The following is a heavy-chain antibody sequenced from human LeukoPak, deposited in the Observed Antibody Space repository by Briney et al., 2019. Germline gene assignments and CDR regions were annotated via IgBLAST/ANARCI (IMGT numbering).Heavy chain of an antibody. CDR1: GYSISSGYY. CDR2: IYHSGST. CDR3: ANGVVAATGWFDP. J-gene: IGHJ5*02. Sequence: SETLSLTCTVSGYSISSGYYWGWIRQPPGKGLEWIGSIYHSGSTYYNPSLKSRVTISVDTSKNQFSLKLSSVTAADTAVYYCANGVVAATGWFDPWGQGALVTVSS. V-gene: IGHV4-38-2*02. D-gene: IGHD2-15*01.